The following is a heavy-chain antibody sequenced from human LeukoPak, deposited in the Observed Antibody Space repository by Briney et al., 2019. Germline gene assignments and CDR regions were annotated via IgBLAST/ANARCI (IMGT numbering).Heavy chain of an antibody. J-gene: IGHJ4*02. CDR2: IYPPESDT. CDR3: ARRITIVRGSYYLDY. V-gene: IGHV5-51*01. D-gene: IGHD3-10*01. Sequence: GESLKISCKGSGYSFTNYWIGWVRQMPGKGLEWMGIIYPPESDTRYSPSFQGQVTISADKSISTAYLQWSSLKASDTAMYYCARRITIVRGSYYLDYWGQGTLVTVFS. CDR1: GYSFTNYW.